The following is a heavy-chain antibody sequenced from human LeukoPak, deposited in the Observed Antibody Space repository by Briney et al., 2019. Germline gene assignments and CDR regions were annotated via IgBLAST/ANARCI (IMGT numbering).Heavy chain of an antibody. Sequence: ASVKVSCKASGYTFTSYYMHWVRQAPGQGLEWMGWINPNSGGTNYAQKFQGRVTMTRDTSISTAYTELSRLRSDDTAVYYCARGALEWLSYFDYWGQGTLVTVSS. V-gene: IGHV1-2*02. CDR3: ARGALEWLSYFDY. D-gene: IGHD3-3*01. CDR1: GYTFTSYY. CDR2: INPNSGGT. J-gene: IGHJ4*02.